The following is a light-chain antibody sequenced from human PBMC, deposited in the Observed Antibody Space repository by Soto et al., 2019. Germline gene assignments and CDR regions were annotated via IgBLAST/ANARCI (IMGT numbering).Light chain of an antibody. J-gene: IGKJ4*01. V-gene: IGKV3-11*01. CDR1: QSVSSY. Sequence: EIVLTQSAATLSLSPGERATLSWRASQSVSSYLAWYQQKPGQAPRLLIYDASNRAPGIPARFSGSGSGANFTLTISSLEPEDFAVYYCQQRSKCPLTFGGGTKV. CDR2: DAS. CDR3: QQRSKCPLT.